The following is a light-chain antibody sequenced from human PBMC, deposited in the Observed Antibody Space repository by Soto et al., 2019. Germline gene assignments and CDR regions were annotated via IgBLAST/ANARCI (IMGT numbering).Light chain of an antibody. CDR3: CSYAGSSTLKVV. J-gene: IGLJ2*01. CDR2: EGS. CDR1: SSDVGSYNL. Sequence: QSALTQPASVSGSPGQSITISCTGTSSDVGSYNLVSWYQQHPGKAPKLMIYEGSKRPSGVSNRFSGSKSGNTASQTISGLQAEDEADYYCCSYAGSSTLKVVFGGGTKLTVL. V-gene: IGLV2-23*01.